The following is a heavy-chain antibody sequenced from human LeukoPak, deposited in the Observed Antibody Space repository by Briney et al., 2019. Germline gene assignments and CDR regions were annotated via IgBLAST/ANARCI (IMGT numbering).Heavy chain of an antibody. J-gene: IGHJ4*02. D-gene: IGHD6-13*01. CDR3: ARDAPGYSQQPVRIGFDY. V-gene: IGHV3-48*01. Sequence: PGGSLRLSCAASGFTFSSYSMNWVRQAPGKGLEWVSYISSSSSTIYYADSVKGRFTISRDNAKNSLYLQMNSLRAEDTAVYYCARDAPGYSQQPVRIGFDYWGQGTLVTVSS. CDR2: ISSSSSTI. CDR1: GFTFSSYS.